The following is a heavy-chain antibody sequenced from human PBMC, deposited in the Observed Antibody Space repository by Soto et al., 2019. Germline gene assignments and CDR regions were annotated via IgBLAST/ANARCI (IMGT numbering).Heavy chain of an antibody. V-gene: IGHV1-8*01. Sequence: QVQLVQSGAEVKKPGASVKVSCKASGYTFTSYDINWVRQATGQGLEWMGWMNPNSGNTGYAQKFQGRVTMTRNTSIGTTYMELRRLRSEDTAVYYCARGVLEWFLNWFDPWGQGTLVTVSS. J-gene: IGHJ5*02. CDR2: MNPNSGNT. CDR3: ARGVLEWFLNWFDP. CDR1: GYTFTSYD. D-gene: IGHD3-3*01.